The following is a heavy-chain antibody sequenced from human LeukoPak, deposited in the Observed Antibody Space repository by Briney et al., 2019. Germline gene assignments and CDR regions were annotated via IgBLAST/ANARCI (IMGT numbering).Heavy chain of an antibody. Sequence: PGGSLRLSCAASGFTFSSFGMNWVRQAPGKGLEWVTFIRYDGIAIQYADSVKGRFTISRDSAKNSLYLHMDSLRAEDTAVYYCARSPEVSQHVIYWYFDLWGRGTLVSVSS. CDR2: IRYDGIAI. D-gene: IGHD2-8*01. V-gene: IGHV3-30*02. CDR3: ARSPEVSQHVIYWYFDL. J-gene: IGHJ2*01. CDR1: GFTFSSFG.